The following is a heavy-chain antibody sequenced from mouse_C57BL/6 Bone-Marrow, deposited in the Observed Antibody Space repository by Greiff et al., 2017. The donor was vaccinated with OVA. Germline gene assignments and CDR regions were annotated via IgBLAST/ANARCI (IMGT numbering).Heavy chain of an antibody. V-gene: IGHV1-75*01. J-gene: IGHJ3*01. D-gene: IGHD1-1*01. CDR3: ARSYYYGSSYWFAY. CDR2: IFPGSGST. Sequence: VKLVESGPELVKPGASVKISCKASGYTFTDYYINWVKQRPGQGLEWIGWIFPGSGSTYYNEKFKGKATLTVDKSSITAYMLLSSLTSEDSAVYFCARSYYYGSSYWFAYWGQGTLVTVSA. CDR1: GYTFTDYY.